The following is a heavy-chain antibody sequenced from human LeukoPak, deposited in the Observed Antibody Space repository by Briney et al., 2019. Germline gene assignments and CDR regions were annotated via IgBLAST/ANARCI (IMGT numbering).Heavy chain of an antibody. Sequence: GGSLRLSCAASGFSFSTYAMSWVRQAPGKGLEWVSAITGNGGSTYYADSVKGRFTISRDNSKNTLYLQMNSLRAEDTAVYYCAKDLWFGELTQVSWGQGTLVTVSS. CDR3: AKDLWFGELTQVS. V-gene: IGHV3-23*01. CDR2: ITGNGGST. D-gene: IGHD3-10*01. CDR1: GFSFSTYA. J-gene: IGHJ4*02.